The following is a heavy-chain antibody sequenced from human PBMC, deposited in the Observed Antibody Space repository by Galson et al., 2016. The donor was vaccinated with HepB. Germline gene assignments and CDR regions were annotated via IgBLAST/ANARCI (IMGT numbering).Heavy chain of an antibody. CDR2: ILYDGSKK. CDR3: ARDSFTIFGVTPTGFDP. Sequence: SLRLSCAASGFTFSRYGMHWVRQAPGKGLEWVAVILYDGSKKYYADSVKGRFTISRDNSKNTLYLQMNSLRAEDTAVYYCARDSFTIFGVTPTGFDPWGQGTLVTVSS. D-gene: IGHD3-3*01. J-gene: IGHJ5*02. V-gene: IGHV3-33*01. CDR1: GFTFSRYG.